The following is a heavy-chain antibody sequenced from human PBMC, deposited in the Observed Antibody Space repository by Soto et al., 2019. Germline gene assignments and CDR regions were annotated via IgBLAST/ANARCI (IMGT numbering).Heavy chain of an antibody. CDR3: AVGGVRGVITRTRDYYGMDV. CDR1: GYSFTSYW. Sequence: PGESLKISCKGSGYSFTSYWISWVRQMPGKGLERMGRIDPSDSYTNYSPTFQGHVTISADKSISTAYLQWSSLKASDIAMYFCAVGGVRGVITRTRDYYGMDVRGQGTTVTVSS. V-gene: IGHV5-10-1*01. CDR2: IDPSDSYT. J-gene: IGHJ6*02. D-gene: IGHD3-10*01.